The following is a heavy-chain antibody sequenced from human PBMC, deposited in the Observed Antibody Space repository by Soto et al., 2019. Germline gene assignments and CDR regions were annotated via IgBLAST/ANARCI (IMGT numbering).Heavy chain of an antibody. CDR2: IIPIFGTA. J-gene: IGHJ6*02. V-gene: IGHV1-69*06. Sequence: RASVKVSCKASGGTFSSYAISWVRQAPGQGLEWMGGIIPIFGTANYAQKFQGRVTITADKSTSTAYMELSSLRSEDTAVYYCARGGSPGLGDDHYYYYGMDVWGQGTTVTVSS. CDR1: GGTFSSYA. CDR3: ARGGSPGLGDDHYYYYGMDV. D-gene: IGHD1-26*01.